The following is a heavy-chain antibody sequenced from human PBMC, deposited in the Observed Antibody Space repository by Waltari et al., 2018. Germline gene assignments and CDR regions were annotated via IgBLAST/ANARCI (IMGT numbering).Heavy chain of an antibody. D-gene: IGHD3-3*01. Sequence: EVQLVESGGGLVQPGGSLRLSCAASEFTFAYYWVTWVRQAPGEGLGLVANIKEDGSGKDDVDSVKGRLTISRDNAKNSLYLQMSSLRVEDTAVYYCATQSWSNFEYWGQGTLVTVSS. CDR3: ATQSWSNFEY. CDR2: IKEDGSGK. V-gene: IGHV3-7*01. J-gene: IGHJ4*02. CDR1: EFTFAYYW.